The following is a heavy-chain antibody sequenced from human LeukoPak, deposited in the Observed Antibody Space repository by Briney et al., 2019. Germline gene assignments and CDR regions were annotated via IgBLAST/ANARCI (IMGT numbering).Heavy chain of an antibody. J-gene: IGHJ5*02. CDR1: GFTFSSYA. D-gene: IGHD3-10*01. CDR2: ISDSGGTT. CDR3: ARDIRGSGNYGWFDP. V-gene: IGHV3-23*01. Sequence: GGSLRLSCVASGFTFSSYAMSWVRQAPGKGLEWVAAISDSGGTTYYVDSVKGRFTISRDNSKNTLYLQMNSLRAEDTAIYSCARDIRGSGNYGWFDPWGQGTLVTVSS.